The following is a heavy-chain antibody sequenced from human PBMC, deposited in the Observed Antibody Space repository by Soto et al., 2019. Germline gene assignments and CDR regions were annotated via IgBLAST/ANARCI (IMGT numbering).Heavy chain of an antibody. Sequence: GESLKISCKGSGYSFTSYWIGWVRQMPGKGLEWMGIIYPGDSDTRYSPSFQGQVTMTTATSTNTVFLELRSLKSDDTAIYYCARDRLRGYDSSGFYPWGQGTMVTVSS. CDR3: ARDRLRGYDSSGFYP. D-gene: IGHD3-22*01. CDR1: GYSFTSYW. CDR2: IYPGDSDT. J-gene: IGHJ5*02. V-gene: IGHV5-51*01.